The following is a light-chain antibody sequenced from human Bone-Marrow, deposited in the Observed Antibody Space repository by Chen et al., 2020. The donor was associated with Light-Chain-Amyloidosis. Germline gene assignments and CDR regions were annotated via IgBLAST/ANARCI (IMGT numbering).Light chain of an antibody. Sequence: VLTQTPISLHVTPGEPASISCRSSQSLVDSGDGNTYLDWYVQKPGQSPDILIYTLSYRASGVPDRFRGSGSGTHFTLNISRVEAEDFGVYYCMQRIQFPLTFGGGTKVEIK. CDR3: MQRIQFPLT. CDR2: TLS. CDR1: QSLVDSGDGNTY. V-gene: IGKV2-40*01. J-gene: IGKJ4*01.